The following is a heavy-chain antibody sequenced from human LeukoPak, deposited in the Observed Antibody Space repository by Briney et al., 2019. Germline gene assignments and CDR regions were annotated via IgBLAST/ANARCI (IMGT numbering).Heavy chain of an antibody. CDR1: GFTFSSYA. D-gene: IGHD1-26*01. J-gene: IGHJ4*02. CDR3: AKDLSIGAGYFDY. CDR2: ISYDGSNK. Sequence: PGGSLRLSSAASGFTFSSYAMHWVRQAPGKGLEWVAVISYDGSNKYYADSVKGRFTISRDNSKNTLYLQMNSLRAEDTAVYYCAKDLSIGAGYFDYWGQGTLVTVSS. V-gene: IGHV3-30*04.